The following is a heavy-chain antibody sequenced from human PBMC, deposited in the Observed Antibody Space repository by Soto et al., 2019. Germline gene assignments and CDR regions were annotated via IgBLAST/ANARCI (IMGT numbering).Heavy chain of an antibody. D-gene: IGHD3-3*01. CDR3: AREEASITIFGVTMDY. V-gene: IGHV6-1*01. Sequence: SQTLSLTCAISGDSVSSNSAAWNWIRQSPSRGLEWLGRTYYRSKWFNDYAPSVKSRVTINPDTSNNQFSLQLNSVTPEDTAVYYCAREEASITIFGVTMDYWGQGTLVTVSS. CDR2: TYYRSKWFN. J-gene: IGHJ4*02. CDR1: GDSVSSNSAA.